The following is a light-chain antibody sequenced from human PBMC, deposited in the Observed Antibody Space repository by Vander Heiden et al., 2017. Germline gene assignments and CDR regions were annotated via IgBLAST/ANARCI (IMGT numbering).Light chain of an antibody. CDR1: SSNSGSNT. CDR2: SNN. CDR3: AAWDDRLNGGV. V-gene: IGLV1-44*01. Sequence: QSVLTHPPSASGTPGQRVPISCSGSSSNSGSNTVNWYQQLPGTAPKLLIYSNNQRPSGVPDRFSGSKSGTSASLAISGLQSEDEADYDCAAWDDRLNGGVFGGGTKLTVL. J-gene: IGLJ2*01.